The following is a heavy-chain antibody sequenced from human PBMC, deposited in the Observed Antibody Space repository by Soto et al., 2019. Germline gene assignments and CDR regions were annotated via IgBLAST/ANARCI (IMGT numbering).Heavy chain of an antibody. J-gene: IGHJ6*02. Sequence: SETLSLTCTVSGGSISSGGYYWSWIRQHPGKGLEWIGYIYYSGSTYYNPSLKSRVTISVDTSKNQSSLKLSSVTAADTAVYYWARGAFLDFWGGYARYYFYGMDVWGQGTTVTVSS. V-gene: IGHV4-31*03. D-gene: IGHD3-3*01. CDR1: GGSISSGGYY. CDR3: ARGAFLDFWGGYARYYFYGMDV. CDR2: IYYSGST.